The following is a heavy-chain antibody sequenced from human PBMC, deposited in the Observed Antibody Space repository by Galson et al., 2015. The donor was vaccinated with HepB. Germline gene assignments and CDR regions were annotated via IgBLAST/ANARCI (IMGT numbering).Heavy chain of an antibody. CDR2: INAGNGNT. CDR3: ARVSPWHGQWLGPTGYGMDV. J-gene: IGHJ6*02. V-gene: IGHV1-3*01. CDR1: GYTFTSYA. D-gene: IGHD6-19*01. Sequence: SVKVSCKASGYTFTSYAMHWVRQAPGQRLEWMGWINAGNGNTKYSQKFQGRVTITRDTSASTAYMELSSLRSEDTAVYYCARVSPWHGQWLGPTGYGMDVWGQGTTVTVSS.